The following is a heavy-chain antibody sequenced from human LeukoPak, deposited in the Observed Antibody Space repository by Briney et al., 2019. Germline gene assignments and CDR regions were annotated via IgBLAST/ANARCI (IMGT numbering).Heavy chain of an antibody. V-gene: IGHV4-59*01. CDR3: ARDSPEYGSGAFSWFDL. Sequence: SETLSLTCTVSGGSISSYYWSWIRQPPGKALEWIGYIYYTGSTDYNPSLKSRVTISVDTSKNQFSLKLTSVTAADTAVYYCARDSPEYGSGAFSWFDLWGQGTLVTVSS. D-gene: IGHD3-10*01. CDR1: GGSISSYY. J-gene: IGHJ5*02. CDR2: IYYTGST.